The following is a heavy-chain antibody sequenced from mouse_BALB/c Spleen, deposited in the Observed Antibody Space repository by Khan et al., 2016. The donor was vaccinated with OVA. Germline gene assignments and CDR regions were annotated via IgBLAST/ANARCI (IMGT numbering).Heavy chain of an antibody. V-gene: IGHV3-2*02. CDR2: ISHSGSI. Sequence: EVKLEVSGPGLVKPSQSLSLTCTVTGYSITSDYAWNWIRQFPGNKLEWMGYISHSGSINYNPSLKSRISITRDTSKNQFFLQLNSVTTEDTATYYCARQNYGYGYSDVWGAGTTVTVSS. CDR1: GYSITSDYA. D-gene: IGHD1-1*01. J-gene: IGHJ1*01. CDR3: ARQNYGYGYSDV.